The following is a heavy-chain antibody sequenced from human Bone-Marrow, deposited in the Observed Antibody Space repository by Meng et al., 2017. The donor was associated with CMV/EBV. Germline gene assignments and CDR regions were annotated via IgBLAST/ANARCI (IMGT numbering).Heavy chain of an antibody. CDR2: INPNSGGT. CDR1: GYTFTSYA. CDR3: ARGYYYDSSGYPDLDY. D-gene: IGHD3-22*01. V-gene: IGHV1-2*02. J-gene: IGHJ4*02. Sequence: ASVKVSCKASGYTFTSYAMHWVRQAPGQRLEWMGWINPNSGGTNYAQKFQGRVTMTRDTSISTAYMELSRLRSDDTAVYYCARGYYYDSSGYPDLDYWGQGTLVTVSS.